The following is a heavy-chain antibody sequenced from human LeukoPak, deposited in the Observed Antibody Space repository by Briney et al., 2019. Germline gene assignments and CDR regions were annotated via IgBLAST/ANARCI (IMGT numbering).Heavy chain of an antibody. V-gene: IGHV6-1*01. CDR1: GDSVSSYNVA. J-gene: IGHJ5*02. CDR2: TYYRSKWFG. D-gene: IGHD1-26*01. Sequence: PSQTLSLTCAISGDSVSSYNVAWHWIRPSPSRGLEWLGRTYYRSKWFGDYAVSVRGRITINPDTSKNQFSLQLNSVTPEDTAVYYCARAIRVGWFDPWGQGTLVTVSS. CDR3: ARAIRVGWFDP.